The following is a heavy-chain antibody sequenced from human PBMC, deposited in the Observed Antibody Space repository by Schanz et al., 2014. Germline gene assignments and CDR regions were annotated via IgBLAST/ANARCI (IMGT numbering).Heavy chain of an antibody. D-gene: IGHD2-2*02. J-gene: IGHJ6*03. Sequence: QVQLVQSGAEVKKPGSSVKVSCKLSGGTFSSYTISWMRQAPGQGLEWMGKIIPVLNIATYAQRFQGRVSITADKSTSTAYMELTSLRSEDTAVYYCAGTYCSSTSCYTGYYYMDVWGKGTTVTVSS. CDR1: GGTFSSYT. V-gene: IGHV1-69*02. CDR2: IIPVLNIA. CDR3: AGTYCSSTSCYTGYYYMDV.